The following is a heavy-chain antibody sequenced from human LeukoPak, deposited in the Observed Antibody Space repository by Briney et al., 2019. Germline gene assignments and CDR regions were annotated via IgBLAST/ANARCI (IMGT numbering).Heavy chain of an antibody. CDR2: IIPIFGTA. V-gene: IGHV1-69*13. J-gene: IGHJ6*03. CDR3: ARGGIVATKRERYYYYYMDV. CDR1: GGTFSSYA. D-gene: IGHD5-12*01. Sequence: SVKVSCKASGGTFSSYAISWVRQAPGQGLEWMGGIIPIFGTANYAQKFQGRVTITADESTSTAYMELSSLRSEDTAVYYCARGGIVATKRERYYYYYMDVWGKGTTVTISS.